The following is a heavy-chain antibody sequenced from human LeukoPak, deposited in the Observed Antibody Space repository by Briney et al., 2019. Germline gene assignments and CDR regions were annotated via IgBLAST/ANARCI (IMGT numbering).Heavy chain of an antibody. V-gene: IGHV5-51*01. CDR1: EYTFTNYC. D-gene: IGHD4-17*01. CDR2: IYPGDSDT. CDR3: ARRLDYGDYGLDDDAFDI. J-gene: IGHJ3*02. Sequence: GESLKISCKGSEYTFTNYCCGWVRQLPGKGLEWMGSIYPGDSDTRYSPSFQGQFTLSADKSFSTAYLQWSSLKASDTAMYYCARRLDYGDYGLDDDAFDIWGQGTMVTVSS.